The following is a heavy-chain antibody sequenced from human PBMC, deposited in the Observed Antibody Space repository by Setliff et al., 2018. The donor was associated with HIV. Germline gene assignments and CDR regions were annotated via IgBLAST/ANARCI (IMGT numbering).Heavy chain of an antibody. V-gene: IGHV4-39*07. Sequence: PSETLSLTCTVSGGSISSSSYYWGWIRQPPGKGLEWIGSIYYSGSTYYNPSLKSRVTISVDTSKNQFSLRLTSVTAADTAMYYCVRGVQSPPHYSYYYMDVWGEGTMVTVSS. CDR1: GGSISSSSYY. CDR2: IYYSGST. CDR3: VRGVQSPPHYSYYYMDV. D-gene: IGHD3-3*01. J-gene: IGHJ6*03.